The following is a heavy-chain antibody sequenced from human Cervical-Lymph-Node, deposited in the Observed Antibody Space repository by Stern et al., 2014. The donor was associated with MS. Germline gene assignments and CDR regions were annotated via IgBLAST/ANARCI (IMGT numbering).Heavy chain of an antibody. D-gene: IGHD3-9*01. CDR3: ARDGRHTDNYGLDV. V-gene: IGHV1-69*01. Sequence: QVQLVQSGAEVKKPGSSVKVSCKASGGTFNVYAINWLRQAPGQGLAWMGGIIPTFGTANYAPKFQGRVTITADEATRTSSMQLSSLRYDDTAVYYCARDGRHTDNYGLDVWGQGTTVTVSS. CDR2: IIPTFGTA. CDR1: GGTFNVYA. J-gene: IGHJ6*02.